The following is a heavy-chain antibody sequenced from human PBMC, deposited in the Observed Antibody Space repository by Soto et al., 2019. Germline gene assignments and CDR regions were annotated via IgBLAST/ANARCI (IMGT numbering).Heavy chain of an antibody. CDR1: CYSCSDFG. CDR2: ISGKNGNT. J-gene: IGHJ4*02. V-gene: IGHV1-18*04. CDR3: ASSDYYEDTGTFEN. Sequence: QVHLVQSGGELKKPGASVKVSCKASCYSCSDFGITWVRQAPGQGLEWMGWISGKNGNTSYAQKVQGRVTLIADTSTSTAYMEMRALTSDDTGIDYCASSDYYEDTGTFENWCPGTPVTVSS. D-gene: IGHD4-17*01.